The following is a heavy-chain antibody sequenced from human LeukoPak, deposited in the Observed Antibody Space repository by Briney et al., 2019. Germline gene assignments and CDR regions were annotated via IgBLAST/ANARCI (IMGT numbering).Heavy chain of an antibody. V-gene: IGHV3-7*01. D-gene: IGHD5-12*01. Sequence: GGSLRLSCAAYGFSLSGYWMSWVRQAPGKGLEWVARLHADGNEKYFVHSVTGRFTVSRDNAKKSLYLQLNSLSVEDTAVYYCARGGYSFDYLGQGTLVTVSS. CDR2: LHADGNEK. CDR3: ARGGYSFDY. J-gene: IGHJ4*02. CDR1: GFSLSGYW.